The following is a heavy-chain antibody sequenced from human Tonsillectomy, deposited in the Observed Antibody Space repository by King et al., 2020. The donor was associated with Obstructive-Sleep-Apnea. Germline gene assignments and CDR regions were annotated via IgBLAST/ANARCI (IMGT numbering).Heavy chain of an antibody. CDR2: IYYSGST. Sequence: QLQESGPGLVRPSQTLSLTCTVSGGSISSGDYYWSWIRQPPGKGLEWIGYIYYSGSTYYNPSLKSRVTISVDTSKNQFSLKLSSVTAADTAVYYCARVLRYSYDFDYWGQGTLVTVSS. J-gene: IGHJ4*02. D-gene: IGHD5-18*01. CDR1: GGSISSGDYY. CDR3: ARVLRYSYDFDY. V-gene: IGHV4-30-4*01.